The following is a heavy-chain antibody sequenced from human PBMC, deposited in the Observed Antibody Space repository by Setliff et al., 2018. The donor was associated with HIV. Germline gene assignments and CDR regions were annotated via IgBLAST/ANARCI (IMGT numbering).Heavy chain of an antibody. CDR2: MYSSGST. V-gene: IGHV4-4*07. D-gene: IGHD6-19*01. Sequence: SETLSLTCTVSGDSIDSPHYWSWIRQPAGKGLEWIGRMYSSGSTDYNPSLKSRVTISLDTSKNQFSLKLSSMTAADTAVYYCVRGQHWLDWGQGTLVTVSS. CDR3: VRGQHWLD. CDR1: GDSIDSPHY. J-gene: IGHJ4*02.